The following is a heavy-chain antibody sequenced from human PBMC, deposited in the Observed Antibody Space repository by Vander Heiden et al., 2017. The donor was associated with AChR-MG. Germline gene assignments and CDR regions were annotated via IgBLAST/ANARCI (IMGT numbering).Heavy chain of an antibody. CDR3: ARALGGSYRLRPFDY. CDR2: INHSGST. J-gene: IGHJ4*02. Sequence: QVQLQQWGAGLLKPSETLSLTCAVYGGSFSGYYWSWIRQPPGKGLEWIGEINHSGSTNYNPSLKSRVTISVDTSKNQFSLKLSSVTAADTAVYYCARALGGSYRLRPFDYWGQGTLVTVSS. CDR1: GGSFSGYY. V-gene: IGHV4-34*01. D-gene: IGHD3-16*02.